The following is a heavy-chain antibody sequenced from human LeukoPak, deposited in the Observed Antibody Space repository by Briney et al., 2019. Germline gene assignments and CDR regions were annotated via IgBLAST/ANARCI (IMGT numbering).Heavy chain of an antibody. J-gene: IGHJ3*02. V-gene: IGHV3-33*01. Sequence: GRSLRLSCAASGFTFSSYGMQWVRQAPGKGLEWVAVIWYDGSNKYYADSVKGGFTITRENSKNTLYLQMNSLRAEDTAVYYCARDSGSYGPPDAFDIWGQGTMVTVSS. CDR1: GFTFSSYG. CDR3: ARDSGSYGPPDAFDI. D-gene: IGHD5-18*01. CDR2: IWYDGSNK.